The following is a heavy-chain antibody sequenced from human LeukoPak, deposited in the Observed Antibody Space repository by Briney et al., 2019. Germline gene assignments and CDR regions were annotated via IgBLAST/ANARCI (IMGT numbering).Heavy chain of an antibody. V-gene: IGHV1-8*03. CDR1: GYTFNVFY. J-gene: IGHJ4*02. D-gene: IGHD4-11*01. CDR3: ARGSNYIDY. CDR2: MNPNSGNT. Sequence: ASVKVSCKASGYTFNVFYIHWVRHAPGQGLEWMGWMNPNSGNTGYAQKFQGRVTITRNTSISTAYMELSSLRSKGTAVYYCARGSNYIDYWGQGTLVTVSS.